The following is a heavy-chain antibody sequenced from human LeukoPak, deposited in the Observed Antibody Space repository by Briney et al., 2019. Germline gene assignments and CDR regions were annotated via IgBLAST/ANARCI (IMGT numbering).Heavy chain of an antibody. CDR3: ARGDSSGYAFDY. Sequence: GGSLRLSCAASGFTFSNYGMHWVRQAPGKGLEWVAVIWYDGSNKYYGDSVKGRFAISRDNSKHTLYLQMNSLRAEDTAVYYCARGDSSGYAFDYWGQGTLVTVSS. D-gene: IGHD3-22*01. J-gene: IGHJ4*02. CDR2: IWYDGSNK. CDR1: GFTFSNYG. V-gene: IGHV3-33*01.